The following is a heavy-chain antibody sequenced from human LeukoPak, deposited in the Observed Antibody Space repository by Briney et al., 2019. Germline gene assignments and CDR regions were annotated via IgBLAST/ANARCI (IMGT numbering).Heavy chain of an antibody. J-gene: IGHJ4*02. D-gene: IGHD3-9*01. Sequence: GGSLRLSCAASGFTFSSYAMSWVRQAPGKGLEWVSAISGSGGSTYYADSVKGRFTISRDNSKNTLYLQMNSLRAEDTAVYYCAGGLDILTGYYYFDYWGQGTLVTVSS. CDR1: GFTFSSYA. V-gene: IGHV3-23*01. CDR3: AGGLDILTGYYYFDY. CDR2: ISGSGGST.